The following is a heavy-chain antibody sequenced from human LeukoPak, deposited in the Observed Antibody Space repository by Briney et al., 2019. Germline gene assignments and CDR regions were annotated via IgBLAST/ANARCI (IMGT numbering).Heavy chain of an antibody. V-gene: IGHV4-34*01. CDR1: GGSFSGYY. D-gene: IGHD1-26*01. CDR2: INHSGST. Sequence: SETLSLTCAVYGGSFSGYYWSWIRQSPGKGLEWIGEINHSGSTNYNPSLKSRVTISVDTSKNQFSLKLSSVTAADTAVYYCAGDRGEYSGSYWDYWGQGTLVTVSS. J-gene: IGHJ4*02. CDR3: AGDRGEYSGSYWDY.